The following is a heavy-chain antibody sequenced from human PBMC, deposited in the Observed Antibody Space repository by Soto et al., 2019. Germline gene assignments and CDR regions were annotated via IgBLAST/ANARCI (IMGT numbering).Heavy chain of an antibody. CDR2: IYYSGST. V-gene: IGHV4-39*01. CDR3: ARRLEEFGNYWFDP. CDR1: GESIRSDTDY. J-gene: IGHJ5*02. Sequence: QLQLQESGPGLVKPSETLSLTCTVSGESIRSDTDYWAWIRQPPGKGPEWIGSIYYSGSTYYNPSLKSRITISVDTSKNQFSLKLNSVTAAATAVHYCARRLEEFGNYWFDPWGQGTLVTVSS. D-gene: IGHD3-10*01.